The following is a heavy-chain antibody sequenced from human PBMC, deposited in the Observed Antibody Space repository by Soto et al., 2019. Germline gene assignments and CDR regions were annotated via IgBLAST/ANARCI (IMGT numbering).Heavy chain of an antibody. V-gene: IGHV3-15*07. CDR2: IRSQSDGGSG. D-gene: IGHD4-17*01. CDR1: GFTFHNAW. CDR3: TTDSRTTVPEVRFDF. Sequence: EVQLEESGGGVVMPGGSLRLSCAASGFTFHNAWINWVRQPPGGGLEWVGRIRSQSDGGSGDYAAPVKGRFVVSRDDSKNMVYLQMNSLKIEDTAVYYCTTDSRTTVPEVRFDFWGHFTLVTVSS. J-gene: IGHJ4*01.